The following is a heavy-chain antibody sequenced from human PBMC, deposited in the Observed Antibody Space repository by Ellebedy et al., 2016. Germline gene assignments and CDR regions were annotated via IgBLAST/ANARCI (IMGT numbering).Heavy chain of an antibody. D-gene: IGHD2-2*02. V-gene: IGHV4-30-4*08. CDR1: GGSISSGGYY. CDR2: IYYSGST. J-gene: IGHJ5*02. CDR3: ARDRAYCSSTSCYIGWFDP. Sequence: SETLSLTXTVSGGSISSGGYYWSWIRQHPGKGLEWIGYIYYSGSTYYNPSLKSRVTISVDTSKNQFSLKLSSVTAADTAVYYCARDRAYCSSTSCYIGWFDPWGQGTLVTVSS.